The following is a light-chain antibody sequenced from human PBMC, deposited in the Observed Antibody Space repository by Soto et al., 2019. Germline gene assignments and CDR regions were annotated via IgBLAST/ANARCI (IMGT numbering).Light chain of an antibody. CDR3: QQYGSSRT. CDR2: GAS. J-gene: IGKJ1*01. Sequence: DIAMTQSPPILSVSPGEGATLSCRASQSVSSSYLAWYQQKPGQAPRLLIYGASSRATGIPDRFSGSGSGTDFTLTISRLEPEDFAVYYCQQYGSSRTFGQGTKVDI. V-gene: IGKV3-20*01. CDR1: QSVSSSY.